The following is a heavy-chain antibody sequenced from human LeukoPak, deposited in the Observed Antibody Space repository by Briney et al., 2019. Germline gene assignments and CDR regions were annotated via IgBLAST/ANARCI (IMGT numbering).Heavy chain of an antibody. CDR2: ISWNSGSI. V-gene: IGHV3-9*01. CDR3: AAQGEQWLARAFDI. J-gene: IGHJ3*02. Sequence: SLRLSFAASGFTFDDYAMHWVRQAPGKGLEWVSGISWNSGSIGYADSVKGRFTISRDNAKNSLYLQMNSLRAEDTALYYCAAQGEQWLARAFDIWGQGTMVTVSS. D-gene: IGHD6-19*01. CDR1: GFTFDDYA.